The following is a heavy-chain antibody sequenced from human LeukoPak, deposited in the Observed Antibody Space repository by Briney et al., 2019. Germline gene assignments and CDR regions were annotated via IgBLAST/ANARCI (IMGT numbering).Heavy chain of an antibody. CDR2: IYHSGST. CDR1: GGSISSTNW. D-gene: IGHD5-12*01. J-gene: IGHJ4*02. Sequence: SETLSLTCAVSGGSISSTNWWSWVRQPPGKGLEWIGEIYHSGSTNYNPSLKSRVTISADTSKNQFSLKMRSVTAADTAVYYCARAPETVAIDYWGQGTLVTVSS. CDR3: ARAPETVAIDY. V-gene: IGHV4-4*02.